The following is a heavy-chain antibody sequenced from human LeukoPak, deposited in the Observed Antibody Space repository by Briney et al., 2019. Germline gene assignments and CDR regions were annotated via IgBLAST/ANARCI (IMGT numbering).Heavy chain of an antibody. CDR1: GFTFSNYG. Sequence: GGSLRLSCAASGFTFSNYGMSWVRQAPGKGLEWVSSISGSGDSTYYADSVKGRFTISRDNSKNTLYLQMNSLRAEDTAVYYCAKDRVVRGVEGAFDIWGQGTMVTVSS. CDR3: AKDRVVRGVEGAFDI. CDR2: ISGSGDST. V-gene: IGHV3-23*01. J-gene: IGHJ3*02. D-gene: IGHD3-10*01.